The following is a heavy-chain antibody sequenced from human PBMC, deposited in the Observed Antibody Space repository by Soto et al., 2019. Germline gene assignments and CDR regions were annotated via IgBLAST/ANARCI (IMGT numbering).Heavy chain of an antibody. V-gene: IGHV1-18*01. CDR1: GYTFTSYG. D-gene: IGHD3-3*01. CDR3: ARARYYDFWSGSPRWYFDL. J-gene: IGHJ2*01. CDR2: ISAYNGNT. Sequence: QVPLVQSGAEVKKPGASVKVSCKASGYTFTSYGISWVRQAPGQGLEWMGWISAYNGNTNYAQKLQGRVTMTTDTSTSTAYMELRSLRSDDTAVYYCARARYYDFWSGSPRWYFDLWGRGTLVTVSS.